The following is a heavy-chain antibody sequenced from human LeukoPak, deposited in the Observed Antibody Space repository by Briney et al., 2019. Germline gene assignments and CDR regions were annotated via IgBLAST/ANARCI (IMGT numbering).Heavy chain of an antibody. J-gene: IGHJ6*02. V-gene: IGHV1-2*06. CDR1: GYTFTGYY. CDR2: INPNSGGT. Sequence: ASVKVSCKASGYTFTGYYMHWVRQAPGQGLEWMGRINPNSGGTNYAQKFQGRVTMTRDTSISTAYMELSRLRSDDTAVCYCVRFENDYYYGMDVWGQGTTVTVSS. D-gene: IGHD3-16*01. CDR3: VRFENDYYYGMDV.